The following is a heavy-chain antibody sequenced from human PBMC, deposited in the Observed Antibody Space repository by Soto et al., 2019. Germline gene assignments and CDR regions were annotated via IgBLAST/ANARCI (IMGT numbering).Heavy chain of an antibody. CDR1: GFTFTSSA. CDR3: AADQGYYYDSSGYYRIPNAFDI. J-gene: IGHJ3*02. Sequence: GASVKVSCKASGFTFTSSAVQWVRQARGQRLEWIGWIVVGSGNTNYAQKFQERVTITGDMSTSTAYMELSSLRSEDTAVYYCAADQGYYYDSSGYYRIPNAFDIWGQGTMVTVSS. D-gene: IGHD3-22*01. V-gene: IGHV1-58*01. CDR2: IVVGSGNT.